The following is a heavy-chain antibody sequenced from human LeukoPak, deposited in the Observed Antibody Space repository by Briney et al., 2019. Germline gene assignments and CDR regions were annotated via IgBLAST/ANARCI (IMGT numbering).Heavy chain of an antibody. D-gene: IGHD6-6*01. Sequence: PSETLSLTCTVSGGSISSSSYYWGWLRQPPGTGLEWIGSIYYSGSTYYNPSLKSRVTISVDTSKNQFSLKLSSVTAADTAVYYCARFESSIASGVDYWGQGTLVTVSS. CDR1: GGSISSSSYY. CDR2: IYYSGST. J-gene: IGHJ4*02. V-gene: IGHV4-39*01. CDR3: ARFESSIASGVDY.